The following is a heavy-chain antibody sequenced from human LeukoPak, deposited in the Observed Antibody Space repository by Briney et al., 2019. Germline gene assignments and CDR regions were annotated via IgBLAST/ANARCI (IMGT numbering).Heavy chain of an antibody. V-gene: IGHV3-7*01. D-gene: IGHD4-17*01. Sequence: PGGSLRLSCAASGFTFSSYWMSWVRQAPGKGLEWVANIKEDGSEKNYVDSVKGRLTISRDNAKNSLFLQMNSLRAEDTAVYYCAREHDYGDYVDYWGQGTLVTVSS. CDR2: IKEDGSEK. J-gene: IGHJ4*02. CDR3: AREHDYGDYVDY. CDR1: GFTFSSYW.